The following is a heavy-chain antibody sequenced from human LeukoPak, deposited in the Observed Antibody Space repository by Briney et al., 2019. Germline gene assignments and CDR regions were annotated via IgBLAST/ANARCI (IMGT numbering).Heavy chain of an antibody. CDR2: INHSGST. V-gene: IGHV4-34*01. D-gene: IGHD2-15*01. Sequence: SETLSLTCAVYGGSFSGYYWSWIRQPPGKGLEWIGEINHSGSTNYNPSLKSRVTISVDTSKNQFSLKLSSVTAADTAVYCCARGKGVVVVAATPYSTFKYWGQGTLVTVSS. J-gene: IGHJ4*02. CDR3: ARGKGVVVVAATPYSTFKY. CDR1: GGSFSGYY.